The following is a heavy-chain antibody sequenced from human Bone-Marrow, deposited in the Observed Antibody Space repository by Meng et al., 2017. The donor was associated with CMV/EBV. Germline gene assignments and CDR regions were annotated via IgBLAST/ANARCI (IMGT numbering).Heavy chain of an antibody. D-gene: IGHD4-11*01. J-gene: IGHJ6*02. CDR1: GDSLSSSNYF. Sequence: SETLSLTCIVSGDSLSSSNYFWDWIRQPPGKGLEWIGSIYYGESPYYNPSLKSRVTISLDTPKNQFSLKLSSVTAADTAVYYCARDFRTTVTGGGMDVWGQGTTVTFSS. CDR3: ARDFRTTVTGGGMDV. V-gene: IGHV4-39*07. CDR2: IYYGESP.